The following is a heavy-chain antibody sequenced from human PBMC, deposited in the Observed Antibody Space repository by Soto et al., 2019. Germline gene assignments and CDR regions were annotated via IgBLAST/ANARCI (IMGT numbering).Heavy chain of an antibody. CDR3: AKVLQDNGIEGGGDAFDI. CDR1: GFTFISFF. D-gene: IGHD1-26*01. CDR2: ISYDGTNK. Sequence: PGGSLRLSCASFGFTFISFFMHFIRQAPGKGLEWVALISYDGTNKYYADSVRGRFTISRENSKNTLYMEMNTLRVEDTAVYYCAKVLQDNGIEGGGDAFDIWGQGKMXTV. J-gene: IGHJ3*02. V-gene: IGHV3-30*18.